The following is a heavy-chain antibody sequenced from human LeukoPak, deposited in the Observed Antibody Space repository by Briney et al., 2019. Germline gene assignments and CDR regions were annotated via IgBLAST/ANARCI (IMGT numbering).Heavy chain of an antibody. V-gene: IGHV1-46*01. J-gene: IGHJ5*02. CDR2: INPSGGST. Sequence: GASVKVSCKASGYTFTSYYMHWVRQAPGQGLEWMGIINPSGGSTSYAQKFQGRVTMTRDMSTSTVYMELSSLRSEDTAVYYCARVGFATREENWFDPWGQGTLVTVSS. D-gene: IGHD2-15*01. CDR3: ARVGFATREENWFDP. CDR1: GYTFTSYY.